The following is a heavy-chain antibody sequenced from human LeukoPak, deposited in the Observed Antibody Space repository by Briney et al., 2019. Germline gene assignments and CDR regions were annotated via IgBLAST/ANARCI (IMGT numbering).Heavy chain of an antibody. Sequence: PGGSLTLSYAASGFTFDHYAMPWLGQVPATALEWVSLISGNGGNTYYADSVKGRFPISRDNSKNSLYLQMNSLRTEDTALYYCAKDISNWNSRHFDYWGQGTLVTVSS. CDR3: AKDISNWNSRHFDY. CDR2: ISGNGGNT. CDR1: GFTFDHYA. D-gene: IGHD1-7*01. V-gene: IGHV3-43*02. J-gene: IGHJ4*02.